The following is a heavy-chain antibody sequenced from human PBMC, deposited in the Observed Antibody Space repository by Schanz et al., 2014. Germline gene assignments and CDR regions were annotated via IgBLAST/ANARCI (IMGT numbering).Heavy chain of an antibody. V-gene: IGHV1-18*01. Sequence: QVQLVQSGAEVKKPGASVKVSCKASGYTFTSYGISWVRQAPGQGLEWMGWISAYNGNTKYPQKLQGRVTMTTDTSTSTAYMKLRSQRSDDTAGDDCVRDDAGFYDILTEYDYWGQGTMVTVSS. CDR1: GYTFTSYG. CDR2: ISAYNGNT. CDR3: VRDDAGFYDILTEYDY. D-gene: IGHD3-9*01. J-gene: IGHJ4*02.